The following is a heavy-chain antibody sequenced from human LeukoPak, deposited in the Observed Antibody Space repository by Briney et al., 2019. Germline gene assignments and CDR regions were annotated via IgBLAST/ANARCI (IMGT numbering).Heavy chain of an antibody. V-gene: IGHV4-34*01. Sequence: KTSETLSLTCAVYGGSFSGYYWGWIRQPPGKGLEWIGEINHSGSTNYNPSLKSRVTISVDTSKNQFSLKLSSVTAADTAVYYCARRKRSGCSSTSCLLNRFDPWGQGTLVTVSS. D-gene: IGHD2-2*01. CDR3: ARRKRSGCSSTSCLLNRFDP. CDR2: INHSGST. J-gene: IGHJ5*02. CDR1: GGSFSGYY.